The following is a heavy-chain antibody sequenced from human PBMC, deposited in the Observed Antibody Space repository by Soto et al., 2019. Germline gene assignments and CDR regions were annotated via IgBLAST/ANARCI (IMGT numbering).Heavy chain of an antibody. CDR3: ARRNYFASSGYNHFDY. Sequence: QVQLQESGPGLVKPSETLSLTCQVSGASVGGHYWSWIRQPPGKGLEWIGFVEYTGSTKTNPFLKSRVTISIDTSNTQFSLRLRSVTAADTAVYFCARRNYFASSGYNHFDYWGQGILVTVSS. CDR1: GASVGGHY. V-gene: IGHV4-59*02. D-gene: IGHD3-22*01. CDR2: VEYTGST. J-gene: IGHJ4*02.